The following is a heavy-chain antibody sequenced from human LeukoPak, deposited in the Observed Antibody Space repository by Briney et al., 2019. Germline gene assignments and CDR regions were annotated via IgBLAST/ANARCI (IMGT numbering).Heavy chain of an antibody. J-gene: IGHJ3*02. D-gene: IGHD3-22*01. CDR1: GGSISSYY. Sequence: PSETLSLTCTVPGGSISSYYWSWLRQPAGKGLEWIGRIYTSGSTNYNPSLKSRVTMSVDTSKNQFSLKLSSVTAADTAVYYCARLRVVVVPDAFDIWGQGTMVTVSS. CDR2: IYTSGST. V-gene: IGHV4-4*07. CDR3: ARLRVVVVPDAFDI.